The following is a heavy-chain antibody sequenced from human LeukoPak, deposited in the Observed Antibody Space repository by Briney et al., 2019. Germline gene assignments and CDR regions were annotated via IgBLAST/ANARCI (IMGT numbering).Heavy chain of an antibody. CDR1: GGSVSSYY. D-gene: IGHD2-8*01. V-gene: IGHV4-59*02. CDR2: IYYSGST. Sequence: KPSETLSLTCTVSGGSVSSYYWSWIRQPPGKGLEWIGYIYYSGSTNYNPSLKSRVAISVDTSKNQSSLKLSSVTAADTAVYYCARGPLYCSNGVCYPSLYSMDVWGQGTTVTVSS. J-gene: IGHJ6*02. CDR3: ARGPLYCSNGVCYPSLYSMDV.